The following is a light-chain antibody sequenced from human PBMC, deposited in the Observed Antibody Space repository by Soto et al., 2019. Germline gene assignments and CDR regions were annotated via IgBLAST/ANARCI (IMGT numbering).Light chain of an antibody. Sequence: EIVLTQSPATLSVSPGERVSLSCRAGQSVGSNLAWYQQKPGRAPRLLIYDASTRATGVPARFSGSGSGTEFTFTISSLQSEDFAVYFCQQYNNWPLTFGGGTKVEIK. CDR2: DAS. CDR3: QQYNNWPLT. CDR1: QSVGSN. V-gene: IGKV3-15*01. J-gene: IGKJ4*01.